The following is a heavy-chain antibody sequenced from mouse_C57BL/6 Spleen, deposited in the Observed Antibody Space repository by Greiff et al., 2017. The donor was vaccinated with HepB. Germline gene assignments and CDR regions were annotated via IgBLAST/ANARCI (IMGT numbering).Heavy chain of an antibody. V-gene: IGHV14-4*01. CDR1: GFNIKDDY. Sequence: VQLKESGAELVRPGASVKLSCTASGFNIKDDYMHWVKQRPEQGLEWIGWIDPENGDTEYASKFQGKATITADTSSNTAYLQLSSLTSEDTAVYYCTTLYSNYPAWFAYWGQGTLVTVSA. D-gene: IGHD2-5*01. CDR3: TTLYSNYPAWFAY. CDR2: IDPENGDT. J-gene: IGHJ3*01.